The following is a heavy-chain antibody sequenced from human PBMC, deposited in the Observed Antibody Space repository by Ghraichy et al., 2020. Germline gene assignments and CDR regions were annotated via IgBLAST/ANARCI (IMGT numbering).Heavy chain of an antibody. V-gene: IGHV4-4*09. CDR3: ARRYYYDSSGYYEGPWFDP. CDR1: GGSISSYY. D-gene: IGHD3-22*01. J-gene: IGHJ5*02. Sequence: SETLSLTCTVSGGSISSYYWSWIRQPPGKGLEWIGYIYTSGSTNYNPSLKSRVTISVDTSKNQFSLKLSSVTAADTAVYYCARRYYYDSSGYYEGPWFDPWGQGTLVTVSS. CDR2: IYTSGST.